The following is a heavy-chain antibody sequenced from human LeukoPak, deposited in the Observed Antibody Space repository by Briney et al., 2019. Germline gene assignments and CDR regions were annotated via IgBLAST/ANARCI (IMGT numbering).Heavy chain of an antibody. CDR1: GFTFSSYG. V-gene: IGHV3-33*01. J-gene: IGHJ4*02. Sequence: GRSLRLSCAASGFTFSSYGMHWVRQAPGKGLEWVAFIWYDESINSHTDSVKGRFTISRDNSKNTLYLQMDSLRAEDTAVYYCARDAGERWTVDFDYWGQGTLVTVSS. CDR2: IWYDESIN. CDR3: ARDAGERWTVDFDY. D-gene: IGHD3/OR15-3a*01.